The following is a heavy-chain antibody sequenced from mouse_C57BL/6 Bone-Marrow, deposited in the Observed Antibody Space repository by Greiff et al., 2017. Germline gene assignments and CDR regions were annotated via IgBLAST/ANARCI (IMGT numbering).Heavy chain of an antibody. J-gene: IGHJ2*01. V-gene: IGHV14-4*01. CDR1: GFNIKDDY. CDR3: TAMMFDY. CDR2: IDPENGDT. Sequence: EVKLQESGAELVRPRASVKLSCTASGFNIKDDYMHWVKQRPEQGLEWIGWIDPENGDTEYASKFQGKATITADTSSNTAYLQLSSLTSEDTAVYYCTAMMFDYWGQSTTLTVSS. D-gene: IGHD2-3*01.